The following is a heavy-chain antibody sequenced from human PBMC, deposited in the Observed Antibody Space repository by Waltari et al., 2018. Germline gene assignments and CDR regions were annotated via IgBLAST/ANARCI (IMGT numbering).Heavy chain of an antibody. CDR2: IIPIVGPV. J-gene: IGHJ3*02. D-gene: IGHD3-22*01. CDR1: GGTFSSYA. CDR3: ARSNDSSGYYYPDDAFDI. V-gene: IGHV1-69*05. Sequence: QVQLVQSGAEVKKPGSSVKVSCKASGGTFSSYAISWVRQAPGQGLEWMGGIIPIVGPVNEAQMFQGMVTITTDESTSTAYRELSSLRSEDTAVYYCARSNDSSGYYYPDDAFDIWGQGTMVTVSS.